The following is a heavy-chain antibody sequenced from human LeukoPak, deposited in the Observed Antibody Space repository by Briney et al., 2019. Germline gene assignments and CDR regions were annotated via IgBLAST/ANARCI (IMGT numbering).Heavy chain of an antibody. CDR1: GFTFSSNW. CDR2: INSDGSET. V-gene: IGHV3-74*01. Sequence: GWSLRLSCVACGFTFSSNWMHWVRQGPGKGLVWVSRINSDGSETRNADSVKGRFTISRDNAKNTLYLQMNSLRAEDTAVYYCARAGEGLLAYSFDIWGQGTMVTASS. D-gene: IGHD1-26*01. J-gene: IGHJ3*02. CDR3: ARAGEGLLAYSFDI.